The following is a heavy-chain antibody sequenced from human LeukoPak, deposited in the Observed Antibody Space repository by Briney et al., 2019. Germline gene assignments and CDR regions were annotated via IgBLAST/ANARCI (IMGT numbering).Heavy chain of an antibody. D-gene: IGHD3-22*01. J-gene: IGHJ4*02. Sequence: GAFLRLSCAASGFTFSDFNMHWVRQAPGKGLKWVAFLWSGGGNECYADSVKGRFTISRDNSKNTLYLQMNSLRAEDTAVYYCAKVSRNYYDSSGYYPLRYWGQGTLVTVSS. CDR2: LWSGGGNE. V-gene: IGHV3-30*02. CDR3: AKVSRNYYDSSGYYPLRY. CDR1: GFTFSDFN.